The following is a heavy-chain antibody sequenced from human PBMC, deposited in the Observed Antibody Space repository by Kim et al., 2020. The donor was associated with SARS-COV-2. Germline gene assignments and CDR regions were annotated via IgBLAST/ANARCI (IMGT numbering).Heavy chain of an antibody. V-gene: IGHV4-34*01. J-gene: IGHJ6*02. D-gene: IGHD2-21*02. CDR1: GGSFSGYY. CDR2: INHSGST. Sequence: ETLSLTCAVYGGSFSGYYWSWIRQPPGKGLEWIGEINHSGSTNYNPSLKSRVTISVDTSKNQFSLKLSSVTAADTAVYYCARNGGNSDNNFYYYYYGMDVWGQGTTVTVSS. CDR3: ARNGGNSDNNFYYYYYGMDV.